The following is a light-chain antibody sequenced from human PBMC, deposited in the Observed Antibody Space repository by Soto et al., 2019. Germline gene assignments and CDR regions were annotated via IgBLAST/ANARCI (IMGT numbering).Light chain of an antibody. V-gene: IGLV2-11*01. J-gene: IGLJ2*01. Sequence: QSALTQPRSVSGFPGQSVTLSCTGTSRDVGTFNSVSWYQQRPGKAPQLIIYDVTKRPSGVPDRFSGSKSGNTASLTISGLQAADESEYFCCSYSGSSTWVFGGGTKPPS. CDR1: SRDVGTFNS. CDR2: DVT. CDR3: CSYSGSSTWV.